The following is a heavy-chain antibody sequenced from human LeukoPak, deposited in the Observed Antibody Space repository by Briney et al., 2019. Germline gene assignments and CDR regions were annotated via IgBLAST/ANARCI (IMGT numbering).Heavy chain of an antibody. Sequence: ASVKVSCKASGYTFTGYYMHWVRQAPGQGLEWMGRINPNSGGTNYAQKFQGRVTMTRDTSISTAYMGLSRLRSDDTAVYYCARDKSVVRYFDWLFNYWGQGTLVTASS. CDR2: INPNSGGT. V-gene: IGHV1-2*06. J-gene: IGHJ4*02. CDR1: GYTFTGYY. CDR3: ARDKSVVRYFDWLFNY. D-gene: IGHD3-9*01.